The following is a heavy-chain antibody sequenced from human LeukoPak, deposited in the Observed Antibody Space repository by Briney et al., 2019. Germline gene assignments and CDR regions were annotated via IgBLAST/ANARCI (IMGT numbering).Heavy chain of an antibody. CDR2: IYSGGST. CDR1: GFTVSSNY. J-gene: IGHJ4*02. CDR3: ARGARYYDSRGRRAYYFDY. Sequence: PGGSLRLSCAASGFTVSSNYMSWVRQAPGKGLEWVSVIYSGGSTYYADSVKGRFTISRHNSKNTLYLQMNSLRAEDTAVYYCARGARYYDSRGRRAYYFDYWGQGTLVTVSS. D-gene: IGHD3-22*01. V-gene: IGHV3-53*04.